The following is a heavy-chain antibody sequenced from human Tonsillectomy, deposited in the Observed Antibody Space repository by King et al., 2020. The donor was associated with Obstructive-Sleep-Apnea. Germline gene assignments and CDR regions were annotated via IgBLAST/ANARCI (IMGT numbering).Heavy chain of an antibody. CDR3: ARHTSGSTWKSNFDY. J-gene: IGHJ4*02. CDR1: GGSITTYY. D-gene: IGHD6-13*01. Sequence: QVQLQESGPGLVKPSETLSLTCTVSGGSITTYYWSWIRQPPGMGLEWIGCIYFSGTTNYNPSLKSRVTISLDTSRNQFSLKLSSVTAADTAVYYCARHTSGSTWKSNFDYWGRGTLVTVSS. V-gene: IGHV4-59*08. CDR2: IYFSGTT.